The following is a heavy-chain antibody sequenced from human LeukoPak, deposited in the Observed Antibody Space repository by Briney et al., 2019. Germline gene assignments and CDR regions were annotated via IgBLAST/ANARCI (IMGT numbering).Heavy chain of an antibody. CDR2: IYYSGST. Sequence: SETLSLTCTVSGGSISSGGYYWSWIRQHPGKGLEWIGYIYYSGSTYYNPSLKSRVTISVDTSKNQFSLKLSSVTAADTAVYYCAREAPRTYYYDSSGYPHGDYWGQGTLVTVSS. D-gene: IGHD3-22*01. J-gene: IGHJ4*02. V-gene: IGHV4-31*03. CDR3: AREAPRTYYYDSSGYPHGDY. CDR1: GGSISSGGYY.